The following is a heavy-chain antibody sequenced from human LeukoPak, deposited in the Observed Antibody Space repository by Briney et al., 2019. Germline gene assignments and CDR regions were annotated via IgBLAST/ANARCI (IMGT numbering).Heavy chain of an antibody. CDR2: ISSSSSYI. CDR1: GFTFSSYS. Sequence: PGGSLRLSCAASGFTFSSYSMNWVRQAPGKGLEWVSSISSSSSYIYYADPVKGRFTISRDNAKNSLYLQMNSLRAEDTAVYYCARDPIDGYNLIGVDYRGQGTLVTVSS. V-gene: IGHV3-21*01. CDR3: ARDPIDGYNLIGVDY. D-gene: IGHD5-24*01. J-gene: IGHJ4*02.